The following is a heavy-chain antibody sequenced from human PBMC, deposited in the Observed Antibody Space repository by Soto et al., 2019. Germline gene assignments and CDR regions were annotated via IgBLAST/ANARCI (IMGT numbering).Heavy chain of an antibody. CDR2: FDPEDGET. J-gene: IGHJ4*02. V-gene: IGHV1-24*01. Sequence: GASVKVSCKVSGYTLTELSMHWVRQAPGKGLEWMGGFDPEDGETIYAQKLQGRVTMTTDTSTSTAYMELRSLRSDDTAVYYCASYPGYSSGCLGYWGQGTLVTVSS. D-gene: IGHD6-19*01. CDR3: ASYPGYSSGCLGY. CDR1: GYTLTELS.